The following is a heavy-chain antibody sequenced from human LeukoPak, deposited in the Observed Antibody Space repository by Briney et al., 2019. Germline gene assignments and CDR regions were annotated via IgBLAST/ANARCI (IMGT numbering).Heavy chain of an antibody. CDR2: IYYSGST. CDR3: AREYSGYDGTQFDY. CDR1: GGSVSRGSHY. V-gene: IGHV4-61*01. Sequence: SETLSLTCTVSGGSVSRGSHYWSWSRQPPGKGLEWIGYIYYSGSTNYNPSLKSRVTMSVDTSKNQFSLKLRSVTAADTAVYYCAREYSGYDGTQFDYWGHGTLVTVSS. D-gene: IGHD5-12*01. J-gene: IGHJ4*01.